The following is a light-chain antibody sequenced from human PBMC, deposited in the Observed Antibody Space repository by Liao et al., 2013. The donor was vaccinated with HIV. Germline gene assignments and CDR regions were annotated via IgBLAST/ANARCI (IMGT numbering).Light chain of an antibody. CDR3: QVWDTTSDHPGV. CDR2: YDT. CDR1: NIGTKS. J-gene: IGLJ2*01. Sequence: SYELTQPPSVSVAPGKTARITCGGNNIGTKSVHWYQKRPGQAPVLVISYDTDRPSGIPERFSGSNSGSTATLTISRVEAGDEADYYCQVWDTTSDHPGVFGGGTQLTVL. V-gene: IGLV3-21*04.